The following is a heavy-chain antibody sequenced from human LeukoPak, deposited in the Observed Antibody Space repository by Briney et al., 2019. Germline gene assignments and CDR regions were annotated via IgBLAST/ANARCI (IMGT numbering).Heavy chain of an antibody. CDR2: IYYSGST. CDR3: ARQPQRIRIAALDCGLDV. CDR1: GGSISSYY. Sequence: PSETLSLTCTVSGGSISSYYWSWIRQPPGKGLEWIGYIYYSGSTNYNPSLKSRVTISVDTSKNQFSLKLSSVTAADTAVYYCARQPQRIRIAALDCGLDVWGQGTTVTVSS. V-gene: IGHV4-59*08. J-gene: IGHJ6*02. D-gene: IGHD6-13*01.